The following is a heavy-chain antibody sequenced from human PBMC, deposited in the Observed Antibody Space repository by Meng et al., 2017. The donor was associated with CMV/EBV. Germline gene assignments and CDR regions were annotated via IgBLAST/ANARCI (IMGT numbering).Heavy chain of an antibody. D-gene: IGHD1-26*01. CDR2: ISGSGGST. V-gene: IGHV3-23*01. CDR1: GFAFSTYA. Sequence: GGSLRLSCAASGFAFSTYAMTWVRQAPGKGLEWVSAISGSGGSTYYADSVKGRFTISRDNSKNTLYLQMNSLRAEDTAVYYCAKGGGGELLIVHFDYWGQGTLVTVSS. CDR3: AKGGGGELLIVHFDY. J-gene: IGHJ4*02.